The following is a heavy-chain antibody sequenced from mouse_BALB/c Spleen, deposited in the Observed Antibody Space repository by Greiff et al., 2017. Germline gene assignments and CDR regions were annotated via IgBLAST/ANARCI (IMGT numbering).Heavy chain of an antibody. J-gene: IGHJ4*01. Sequence: EVNLVESGGGLVQPGGSRKLSCAASGFTFSSFGMHWVRQAPEKGLEWVAYISSGSSTIYYADTVKGRFTISRDNPKNTLFLQMTSLRSEDTAMYYCAVVATSRAMDYWGQGTSVTVSS. D-gene: IGHD1-1*01. CDR3: AVVATSRAMDY. CDR2: ISSGSSTI. CDR1: GFTFSSFG. V-gene: IGHV5-17*02.